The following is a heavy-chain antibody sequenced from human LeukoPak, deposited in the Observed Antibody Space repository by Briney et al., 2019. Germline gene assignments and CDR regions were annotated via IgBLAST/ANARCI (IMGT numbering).Heavy chain of an antibody. V-gene: IGHV3-23*01. CDR2: ISGSGGST. J-gene: IGHJ4*02. D-gene: IGHD3-3*01. CDR1: GFTFSSYA. Sequence: GGSLGLSCAASGFTFSSYAMGWVRQAPGKGLEWVSAISGSGGSTYYADSVKGRFTISRDNSKNTLYLQMNSLRAEDTAVYYCAKDITIFGGISDYWGQGTLVTVSS. CDR3: AKDITIFGGISDY.